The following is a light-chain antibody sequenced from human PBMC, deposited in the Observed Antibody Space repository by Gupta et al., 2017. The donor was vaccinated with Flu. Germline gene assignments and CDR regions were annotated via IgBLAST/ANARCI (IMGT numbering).Light chain of an antibody. J-gene: IGKJ4*01. Sequence: DIQLTKSPSSLSASVADRVTITCRTSQSISTYLNWYQQKPGKAPKLLIYAASSLQSGVPSRFSGSGSGTEFTLTISSLQPDDFATYYCQQSYSTPRTFGGGTKVEIK. V-gene: IGKV1-39*01. CDR2: AAS. CDR1: QSISTY. CDR3: QQSYSTPRT.